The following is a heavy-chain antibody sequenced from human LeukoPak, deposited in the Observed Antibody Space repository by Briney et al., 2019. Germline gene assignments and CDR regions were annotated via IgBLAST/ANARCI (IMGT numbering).Heavy chain of an antibody. D-gene: IGHD2-2*01. CDR3: AKIRDCSSTSCYRTYGMDV. V-gene: IGHV3-23*01. CDR2: ISGSGGST. J-gene: IGHJ6*02. Sequence: GGSLRLSCAASGFTFSSYAMSWVRQAPGKGLEWVSAISGSGGSTYYADSVKGQFAISRDNSKNTLYLQMNSLRAEDTAVYYCAKIRDCSSTSCYRTYGMDVWGQGTTVTVSS. CDR1: GFTFSSYA.